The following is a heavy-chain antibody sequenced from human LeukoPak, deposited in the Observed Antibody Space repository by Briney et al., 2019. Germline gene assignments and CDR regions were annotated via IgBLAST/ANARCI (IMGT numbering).Heavy chain of an antibody. CDR2: ISSSSSTI. CDR1: GFTFSSYS. J-gene: IGHJ4*02. Sequence: GGSLRLSCAASGFTFSSYSMNWVRQAPGKGLEWVSYISSSSSTIYYADSVKGRFTISRDNAKNSLYLQMNSLRAEDTAVYYCARDFPDLESGLDYWGQGTLVTVSS. CDR3: ARDFPDLESGLDY. D-gene: IGHD1-1*01. V-gene: IGHV3-48*04.